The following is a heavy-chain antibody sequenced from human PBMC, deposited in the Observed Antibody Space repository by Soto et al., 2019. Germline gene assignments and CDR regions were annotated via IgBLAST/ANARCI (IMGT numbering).Heavy chain of an antibody. D-gene: IGHD4-17*01. Sequence: GSLRLSCAASGFTFGSYAMTWVRQAPGEGLQWVSTITTSGGGTYYADSVKGRFTISRDNSKNTLFLQMNSLRAEDTAVYYCAKVSNYGLDYWGQGTLVTVSS. V-gene: IGHV3-23*01. CDR2: ITTSGGGT. J-gene: IGHJ4*02. CDR3: AKVSNYGLDY. CDR1: GFTFGSYA.